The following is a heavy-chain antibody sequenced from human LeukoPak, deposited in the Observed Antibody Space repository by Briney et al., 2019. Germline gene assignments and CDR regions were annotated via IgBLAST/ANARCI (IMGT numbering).Heavy chain of an antibody. CDR2: IYYSGST. CDR1: GGSISSGSYY. Sequence: PSETLSLTCTVSGGSISSGSYYWSWIRQPPGKGLEWIGYIYYSGSTKYNPSLKSRVTISVDTSKNQLSLKLSSVTAADTAVYYCAILSGYSGSSRRNFYYYYMDVWGKGTTVTVSS. D-gene: IGHD6-6*01. J-gene: IGHJ6*03. V-gene: IGHV4-61*01. CDR3: AILSGYSGSSRRNFYYYYMDV.